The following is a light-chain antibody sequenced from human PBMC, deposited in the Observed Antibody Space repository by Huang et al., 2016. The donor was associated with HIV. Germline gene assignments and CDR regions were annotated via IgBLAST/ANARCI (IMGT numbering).Light chain of an antibody. CDR2: GAS. J-gene: IGKJ1*01. Sequence: THLTQSPSSLSANVGDRVVLTCRAGQVISSALAWFQQKPGKPPRLLIHGASALETGVPGRFSGSESGTEFTLTISRLQPDDFATYFCQKYDSYPWTFGQGTKVEIK. CDR1: QVISSA. CDR3: QKYDSYPWT. V-gene: IGKV1-13*02.